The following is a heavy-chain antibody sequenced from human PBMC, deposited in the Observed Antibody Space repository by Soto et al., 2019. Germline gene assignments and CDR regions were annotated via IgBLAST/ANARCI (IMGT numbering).Heavy chain of an antibody. CDR3: ARGVGQLDYYYYGMDV. J-gene: IGHJ6*02. CDR1: GGSISSYY. D-gene: IGHD6-6*01. V-gene: IGHV4-59*01. Sequence: LSLTCTVSGGSISSYYWSWIRQPPGKGLEWIGYNYYSGSTNYNPSLKSRVTISVDTSKNQFSLKLSSVTAADTAVYYCARGVGQLDYYYYGMDVWGQGTTVTVSS. CDR2: NYYSGST.